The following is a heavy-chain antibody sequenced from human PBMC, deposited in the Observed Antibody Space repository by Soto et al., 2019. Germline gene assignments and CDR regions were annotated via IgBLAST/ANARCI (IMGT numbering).Heavy chain of an antibody. CDR3: ARHASYYVSSGYFGTY. CDR1: GYTFTNHW. D-gene: IGHD3-22*01. Sequence: GESLKISCQGSGYTFTNHWITWVRQMPGKGLEWMGRINPSDSHTNYSPSFQGHVTMSVDKSISTAYLQWSSLKASDSAMYYCARHASYYVSSGYFGTYWDQGTLVTVSS. CDR2: INPSDSHT. J-gene: IGHJ4*02. V-gene: IGHV5-10-1*01.